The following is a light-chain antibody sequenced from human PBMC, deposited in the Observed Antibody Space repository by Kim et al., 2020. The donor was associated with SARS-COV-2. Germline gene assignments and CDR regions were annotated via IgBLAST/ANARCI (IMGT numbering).Light chain of an antibody. J-gene: IGLJ1*01. CDR3: SSFGGRHYV. Sequence: PGQSFTISCTGTSSDVGAYNYGSWYQQHPGKVPRLMIYEVYRRPSGVPDRFSGSKSGNTASLTVSGLQAEDEAEYYCSSFGGRHYVFGTGTKVTVL. V-gene: IGLV2-8*01. CDR2: EVY. CDR1: SSDVGAYNY.